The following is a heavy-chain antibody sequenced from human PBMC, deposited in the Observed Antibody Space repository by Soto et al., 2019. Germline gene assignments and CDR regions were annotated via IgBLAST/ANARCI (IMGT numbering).Heavy chain of an antibody. CDR2: IYYSGST. D-gene: IGHD2-15*01. V-gene: IGHV4-31*03. J-gene: IGHJ6*03. Sequence: SETLSLTCTVSGGSISSGGYYWSWIRQHPGKGLEWIGYIYYSGSTYYNPSLKSRVTISVDTSKNQFSLKLSSVTAADTAVYYCARALGGLVVVVAARYYYYYMDVWGKGTTVTVSS. CDR3: ARALGGLVVVVAARYYYYYMDV. CDR1: GGSISSGGYY.